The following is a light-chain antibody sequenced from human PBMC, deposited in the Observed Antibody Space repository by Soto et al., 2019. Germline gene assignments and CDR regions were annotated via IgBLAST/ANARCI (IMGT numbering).Light chain of an antibody. Sequence: VRPQSLATLSVSPGEIAPLSCRAIASGSSSYLAWYQQKPGQAPRILTYGASIRAVGVPDRFSGGGSGTDFSLTISILLADDSAGYLFQEDARGPPWTFGQGTKVDIK. CDR1: ASGSSSY. CDR2: GAS. J-gene: IGKJ1*01. CDR3: QEDARGPPWT. V-gene: IGKV3D-15*03.